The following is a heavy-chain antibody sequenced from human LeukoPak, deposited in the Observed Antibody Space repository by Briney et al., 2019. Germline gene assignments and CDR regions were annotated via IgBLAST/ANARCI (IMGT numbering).Heavy chain of an antibody. CDR3: ARDRYFYDSSGYYYYFDY. CDR2: VSTSGGRT. J-gene: IGHJ4*02. CDR1: RFTFSSYG. V-gene: IGHV3-23*01. D-gene: IGHD3-22*01. Sequence: GGSLRLSCAASRFTFSSYGMSWVRQAPGKGLEWVSGVSTSGGRTYYADSVKGRFTISRDNSKNTLYLQMNSLRAEDTAVYYCARDRYFYDSSGYYYYFDYWGQGTLVTVSS.